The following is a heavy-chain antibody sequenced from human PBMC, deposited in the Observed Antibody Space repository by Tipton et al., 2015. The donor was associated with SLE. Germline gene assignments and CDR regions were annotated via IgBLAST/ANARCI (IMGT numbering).Heavy chain of an antibody. CDR1: GGSISSYY. V-gene: IGHV4-59*01. D-gene: IGHD3-10*01. CDR2: IYYGGST. CDR3: ARGALVQGVIPIVLDI. Sequence: TLSLTCTVSGGSISSYYWSWIRQPPGKGLEWIGYIYYGGSTNYNPSLKSRVTISVDTSKNQFSLKLSSVTAADTAVYYCARGALVQGVIPIVLDIWGQGTMVTVSS. J-gene: IGHJ3*02.